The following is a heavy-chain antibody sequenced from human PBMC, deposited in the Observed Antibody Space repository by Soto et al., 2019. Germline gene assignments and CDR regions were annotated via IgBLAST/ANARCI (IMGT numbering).Heavy chain of an antibody. J-gene: IGHJ3*02. Sequence: SETLSLTCTVSGDSLSRSSYYWGWIRQPPGEGLEWIGSIDHSGSTYYNASLKSRVTISVDASKNEFSLKLSSVTAADTAVYYCARPIATLRHDAFDIWGQGTMVTVSS. D-gene: IGHD4-17*01. CDR2: IDHSGST. V-gene: IGHV4-39*01. CDR3: ARPIATLRHDAFDI. CDR1: GDSLSRSSYY.